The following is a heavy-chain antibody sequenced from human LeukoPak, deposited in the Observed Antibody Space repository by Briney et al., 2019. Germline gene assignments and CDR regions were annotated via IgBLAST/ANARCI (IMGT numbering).Heavy chain of an antibody. J-gene: IGHJ5*02. Sequence: PGGSLRLSCAASGFTFSSYAMSWVRQAPGKGLEWVSAISGSGGSTYYADSGKGRFTIARDNSKNTMYVQMNSLRAQDTAVYYCAKADYPGSNWFDPGAREPWSSSPQ. CDR2: ISGSGGST. CDR3: AKADYPGSNWFDP. D-gene: IGHD5-12*01. CDR1: GFTFSSYA. V-gene: IGHV3-23*01.